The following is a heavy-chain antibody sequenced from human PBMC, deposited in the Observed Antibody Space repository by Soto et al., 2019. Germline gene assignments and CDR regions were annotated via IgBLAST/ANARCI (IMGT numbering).Heavy chain of an antibody. J-gene: IGHJ6*02. CDR1: GFTFSDYY. V-gene: IGHV3-11*01. Sequence: GGSLRLSCAASGFTFSDYYMSWIRQAPGKGLEWVSYISSSGSTIYYADSVKGRFTISRDNAKNSLYLQMNSLRAEDTAVYYCARDHVPYYDILTGHRPPYHYYGMDVWGQGTTVTVSS. CDR3: ARDHVPYYDILTGHRPPYHYYGMDV. CDR2: ISSSGSTI. D-gene: IGHD3-9*01.